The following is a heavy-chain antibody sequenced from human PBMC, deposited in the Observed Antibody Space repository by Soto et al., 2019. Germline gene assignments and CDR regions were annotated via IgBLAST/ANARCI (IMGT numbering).Heavy chain of an antibody. CDR1: GFTFSSYW. CDR2: IKQDGSEK. Sequence: GGSLRLSCAASGFTFSSYWMSWVRQAPGKGLEWVANIKQDGSEKYYVDSVKGRFTISRDNAKNSLYLQMNSLRAEDTAVYYCARDPSLLQGMGAFDIWGQGTMVTVSS. D-gene: IGHD1-26*01. V-gene: IGHV3-7*01. J-gene: IGHJ3*02. CDR3: ARDPSLLQGMGAFDI.